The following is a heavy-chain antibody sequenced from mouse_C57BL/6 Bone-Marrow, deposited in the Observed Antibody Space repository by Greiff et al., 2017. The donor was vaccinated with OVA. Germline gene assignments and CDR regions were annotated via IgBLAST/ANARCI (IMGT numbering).Heavy chain of an antibody. CDR2: IWGDGST. CDR1: GFSLTSYG. Sequence: VHLVESGPGLVAPSQSLSITCTVSGFSLTSYGVSWVRQPPGKGLEWLGVIWGDGSTNYHSALISRLSISKDNSKSQVFLKLNSLQTDDTATYYCAKTPFTTVEAWFAYWGQGTLVTVSA. D-gene: IGHD1-1*01. J-gene: IGHJ3*01. V-gene: IGHV2-3*01. CDR3: AKTPFTTVEAWFAY.